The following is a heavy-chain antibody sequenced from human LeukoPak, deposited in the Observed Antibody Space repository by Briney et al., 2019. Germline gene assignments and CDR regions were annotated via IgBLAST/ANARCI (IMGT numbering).Heavy chain of an antibody. J-gene: IGHJ2*01. CDR3: AKGPGLGAGKRYLDL. V-gene: IGHV3-11*01. CDR1: GFTFSDYY. D-gene: IGHD6-13*01. CDR2: ISSSGSTI. Sequence: GGSLRLSCAASGFTFSDYYMSWIRQAPGKGPEWVSYISSSGSTIYYADSVKGRFTISRDNAKNSLSLQMNSLKPEDTALYYCAKGPGLGAGKRYLDLWGRGTLVIVSS.